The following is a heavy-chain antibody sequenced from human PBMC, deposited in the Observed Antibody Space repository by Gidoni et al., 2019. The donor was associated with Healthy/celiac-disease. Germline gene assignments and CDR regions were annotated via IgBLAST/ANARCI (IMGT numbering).Heavy chain of an antibody. CDR2: ILYDGSNK. CDR3: ARDRMPGSNAFDI. V-gene: IGHV3-33*01. Sequence: QVQLVESGGGVVQPGRSLRLSCAASGFTFSSYGMHWVRQAPGKGLEWVAVILYDGSNKYYADSVKGRFTISRDNSKNTLYLQMNSLRAEDTAVYYCARDRMPGSNAFDIWGQGTMVTVSS. CDR1: GFTFSSYG. J-gene: IGHJ3*02. D-gene: IGHD2-2*01.